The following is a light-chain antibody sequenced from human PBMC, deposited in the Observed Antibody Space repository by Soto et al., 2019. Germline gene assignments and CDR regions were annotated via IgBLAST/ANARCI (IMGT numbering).Light chain of an antibody. CDR2: KAS. Sequence: DIHMTQSPATLSASVGDRVTIGCRASQSISGWLAWYQQKPGKAPKLLIYKASILESGVPSRFSGSGSATEFTLTISSLQPEDFASYYCQQYETFPLTFGGGTKVDIK. V-gene: IGKV1-5*03. CDR3: QQYETFPLT. CDR1: QSISGW. J-gene: IGKJ4*01.